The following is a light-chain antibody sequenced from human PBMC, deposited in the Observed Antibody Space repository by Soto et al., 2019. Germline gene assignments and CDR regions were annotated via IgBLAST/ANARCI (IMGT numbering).Light chain of an antibody. Sequence: QSVLTQPPSVSGAPGQRVTISCTGSSSNIGAGYDVHWYQQLPGTAPKLLIYGNSNRPSGVPDRFSGSKSGTSASLAITGXXXXXXXXXYCQSYDSSLSGYVVFGXXT. V-gene: IGLV1-40*01. CDR2: GNS. J-gene: IGLJ2*01. CDR1: SSNIGAGYD. CDR3: QSYDSSLSGYVV.